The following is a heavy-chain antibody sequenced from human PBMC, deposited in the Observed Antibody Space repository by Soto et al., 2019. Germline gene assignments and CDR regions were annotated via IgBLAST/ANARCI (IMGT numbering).Heavy chain of an antibody. J-gene: IGHJ3*02. Sequence: QVQLVQSGAEVKKPGASVKVSCKASGYTFTSYDINWVRQATGQGLEWMGWMNPNSGNTGYAQKFQGRVTMTRNTSISTAYMELSSLRSEDTAVYYCAILAPLRFLEWFAAFDIWDQGTMVTVSS. CDR1: GYTFTSYD. V-gene: IGHV1-8*01. D-gene: IGHD3-3*01. CDR2: MNPNSGNT. CDR3: AILAPLRFLEWFAAFDI.